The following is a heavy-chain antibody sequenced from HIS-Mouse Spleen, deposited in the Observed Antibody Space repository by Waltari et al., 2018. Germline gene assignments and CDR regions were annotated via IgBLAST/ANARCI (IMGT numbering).Heavy chain of an antibody. J-gene: IGHJ4*02. V-gene: IGHV3-74*01. CDR3: ARSIAAAGY. CDR1: GFTFSCYW. Sequence: EVQLVESGGGLVTAGGSVGLSCPASGFTFSCYWMHWVREAPGKVLGWVSRINSDGSSTSYADSVKGRFTISRDNAKNTLYLQMNSLRAEDTAVYYCARSIAAAGYWGQGTLVTVSS. D-gene: IGHD6-13*01. CDR2: INSDGSST.